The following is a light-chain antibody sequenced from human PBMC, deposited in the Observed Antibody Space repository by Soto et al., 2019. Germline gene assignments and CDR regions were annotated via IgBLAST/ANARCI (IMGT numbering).Light chain of an antibody. V-gene: IGKV3-20*01. Sequence: EIVLTQSPGTLSLSPGERATLSCRASQSVSSSYLAWYKQKPCQAPRLLIYGASSRATGIPDRFSGSGSGSDFTLTISRLEPEDFAVYYCQQYGSSPRLTFGQGTRLEIK. CDR3: QQYGSSPRLT. CDR1: QSVSSSY. CDR2: GAS. J-gene: IGKJ5*01.